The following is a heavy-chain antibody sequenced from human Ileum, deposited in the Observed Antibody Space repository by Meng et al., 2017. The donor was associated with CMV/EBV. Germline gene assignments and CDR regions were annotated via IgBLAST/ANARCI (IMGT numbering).Heavy chain of an antibody. Sequence: EVQLVESGGGLVKPGGSLRLSCAASEFIFKTYDMYWVRQAPGKGLEWVSSIGRSGTDVAYADPVEGRFTISRDKNSLYLEMKSLRADDTAVYYCLTDPNWGAFWGQGTLVTVS. CDR2: IGRSGTDV. CDR3: LTDPNWGAF. CDR1: EFIFKTYD. D-gene: IGHD1-26*01. J-gene: IGHJ4*02. V-gene: IGHV3-21*01.